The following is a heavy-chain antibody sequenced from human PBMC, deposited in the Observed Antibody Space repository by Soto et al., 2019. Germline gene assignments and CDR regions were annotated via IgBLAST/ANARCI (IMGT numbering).Heavy chain of an antibody. CDR1: GYTFTGYY. J-gene: IGHJ6*02. CDR2: INPNSAGA. Sequence: ASVKVSCKTSGYTFTGYYIHWVRQAPGQGLEWMAWINPNSAGADYAQNFQGRVTMTRDTSISTAYMELSSLKSDDTAVYYCARAPQLYGMDVWGQETTVTVSS. V-gene: IGHV1-2*02. CDR3: ARAPQLYGMDV. D-gene: IGHD1-1*01.